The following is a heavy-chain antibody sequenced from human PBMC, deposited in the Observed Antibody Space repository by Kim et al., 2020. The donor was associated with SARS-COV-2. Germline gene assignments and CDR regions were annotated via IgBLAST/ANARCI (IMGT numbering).Heavy chain of an antibody. CDR1: GGSISSGGYY. V-gene: IGHV4-31*03. J-gene: IGHJ6*02. D-gene: IGHD3-10*01. CDR3: ARSSATMVRGVIIYSGMDV. CDR2: IYYSGST. Sequence: SETLSLTCTVSGGSISSGGYYWSWIRQHPGKGLEWIGYIYYSGSTYYNPSLKSRVTISVDTSKNQFSLKLSSVTAADTAVYYCARSSATMVRGVIIYSGMDVWGQGTTVTVSS.